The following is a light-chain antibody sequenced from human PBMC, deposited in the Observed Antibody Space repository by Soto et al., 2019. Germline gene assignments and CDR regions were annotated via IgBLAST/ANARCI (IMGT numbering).Light chain of an antibody. CDR2: DVS. CDR1: SSDVGGYNY. Sequence: QSALTQPASVSGSPGQSITISCTGTSSDVGGYNYVSWYQQHPGKAPKLMIYDVSDRPAGVAHRCSGSTAATTASLTTARLQGEEEDDYYCSSYTSSSTPVFGGGTQLTVL. CDR3: SSYTSSSTPV. V-gene: IGLV2-14*03. J-gene: IGLJ3*02.